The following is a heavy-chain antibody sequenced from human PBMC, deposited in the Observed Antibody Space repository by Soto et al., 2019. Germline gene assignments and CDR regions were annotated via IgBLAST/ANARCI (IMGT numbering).Heavy chain of an antibody. CDR3: ARHSLALRKNNWFDP. D-gene: IGHD3-3*02. CDR1: GDSIISSDFY. J-gene: IGHJ5*02. CDR2: IFYLGSS. V-gene: IGHV4-39*01. Sequence: TLSLTCTVSGDSIISSDFYWGWVRQPPWKGLEWIGSIFYLGSSYYNPSLKSRVTMSVDTSKNQFSLRLRSVTAADTALYFCARHSLALRKNNWFDPWGQGIMVTVSS.